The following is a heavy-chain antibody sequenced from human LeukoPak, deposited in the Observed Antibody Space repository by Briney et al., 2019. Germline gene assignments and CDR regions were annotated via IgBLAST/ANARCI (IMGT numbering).Heavy chain of an antibody. CDR1: GGSFSGYY. CDR3: ARHPFDRVFFDC. D-gene: IGHD3-10*01. J-gene: IGHJ4*02. Sequence: SETLSLTCAVYGGSFSGYYWGWIRQAPGKGLEWIGSIYHSGSTQYNPSLKSRLIISVDTSKNQFSLKLSSVTAADAAVYFCARHPFDRVFFDCWGQGTLVTVSS. CDR2: IYHSGST. V-gene: IGHV4-34*01.